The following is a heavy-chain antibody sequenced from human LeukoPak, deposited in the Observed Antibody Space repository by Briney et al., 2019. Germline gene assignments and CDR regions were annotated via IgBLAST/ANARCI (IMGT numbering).Heavy chain of an antibody. Sequence: GGSLRLSCAASGFNFDSYAMSWVRQAPGKGLEWVGRIKSKTDGGTTDYAAPVKGRFTISRDDSKNTLYLQMNSLKTEDTAVYYCTAHGYSYAVDYWGQGTLVTVSS. D-gene: IGHD5-18*01. V-gene: IGHV3-15*01. CDR2: IKSKTDGGTT. CDR3: TAHGYSYAVDY. J-gene: IGHJ4*02. CDR1: GFNFDSYA.